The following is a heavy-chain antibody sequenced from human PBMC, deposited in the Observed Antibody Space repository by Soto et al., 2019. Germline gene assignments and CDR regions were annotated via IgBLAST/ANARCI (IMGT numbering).Heavy chain of an antibody. CDR3: ASNYYDSGIDY. V-gene: IGHV1-69*06. D-gene: IGHD3-22*01. CDR1: GGTFKRYV. CDR2: IIPVFGSA. J-gene: IGHJ4*02. Sequence: SVKVSCKAPGGTFKRYVISWVRQAPGQGLEWMGGIIPVFGSAHYAQKFQGRVIITADKATSTAYMELSSLRSEDTAVYYCASNYYDSGIDYWGQGTLVTVSS.